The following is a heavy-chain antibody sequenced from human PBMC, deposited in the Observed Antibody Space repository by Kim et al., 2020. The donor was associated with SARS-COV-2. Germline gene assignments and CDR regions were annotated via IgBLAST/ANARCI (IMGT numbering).Heavy chain of an antibody. V-gene: IGHV3-33*01. J-gene: IGHJ4*02. D-gene: IGHD5-18*01. CDR3: ARDPNSYGYVDY. Sequence: YYADSVKGRFTISRDNSKNTLYLQMNSLRAEDTAVYYCARDPNSYGYVDYWGQGTLVTVSS.